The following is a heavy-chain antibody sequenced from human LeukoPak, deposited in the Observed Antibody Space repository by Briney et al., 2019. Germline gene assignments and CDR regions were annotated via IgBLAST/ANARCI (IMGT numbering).Heavy chain of an antibody. D-gene: IGHD1-14*01. Sequence: GGSLRLSCAASGFTFSNASMSWVRQAPGKGLEWVCGIKSTPEGGTKDYARQVKGRFTTSRDDSKNTLHLQMNSLKTEDTAVYYCYVYLVGYWGQGTLVTVSS. CDR2: IKSTPEGGTK. V-gene: IGHV3-15*01. J-gene: IGHJ4*02. CDR1: GFTFSNAS. CDR3: YVYLVGY.